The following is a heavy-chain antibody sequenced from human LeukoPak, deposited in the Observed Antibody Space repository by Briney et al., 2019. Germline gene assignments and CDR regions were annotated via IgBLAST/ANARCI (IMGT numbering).Heavy chain of an antibody. Sequence: SSVKVSCKASGGTFSSYAICWVRQAPGQGLEWMGGIIPIFGTANYAQKFQGRVTITADESTSTAYMELSSLRSEDTAVYYCASRDIEELPYRAVDYWGQGTLVTVSS. J-gene: IGHJ4*02. V-gene: IGHV1-69*13. D-gene: IGHD2-15*01. CDR1: GGTFSSYA. CDR3: ASRDIEELPYRAVDY. CDR2: IIPIFGTA.